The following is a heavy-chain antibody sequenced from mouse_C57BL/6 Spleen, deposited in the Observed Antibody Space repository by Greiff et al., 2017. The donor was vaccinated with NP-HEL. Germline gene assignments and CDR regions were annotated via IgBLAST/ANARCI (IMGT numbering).Heavy chain of an antibody. V-gene: IGHV1-53*01. J-gene: IGHJ4*01. CDR1: GYTFTSYW. D-gene: IGHD1-1*01. CDR3: ARSSYYYGSRYAMDY. Sequence: QVQLQQPGTELVKPGASVKLSCKASGYTFTSYWMHWVKQRPGQGLEWIGNINPSNGGTNYNEKFKSKATLTVDKSSSTAYIPLSSLTSEDSAVYYCARSSYYYGSRYAMDYWGQGTSVTVSS. CDR2: INPSNGGT.